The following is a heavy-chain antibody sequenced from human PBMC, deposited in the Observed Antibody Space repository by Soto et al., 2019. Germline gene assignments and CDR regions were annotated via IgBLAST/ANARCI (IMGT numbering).Heavy chain of an antibody. CDR1: GYTFTGYY. CDR3: ARNLRTRFYYYYYYGMDV. V-gene: IGHV1-2*02. J-gene: IGHJ6*02. D-gene: IGHD4-17*01. Sequence: ASVKVSCKASGYTFTGYYIHWVRQAPGQGLEWMGWINPNSGGTNYAQKFQGRVTMTRDTSISTAYMELSRLRSDDTAVYYCARNLRTRFYYYYYYGMDVWGQGTTVTVSS. CDR2: INPNSGGT.